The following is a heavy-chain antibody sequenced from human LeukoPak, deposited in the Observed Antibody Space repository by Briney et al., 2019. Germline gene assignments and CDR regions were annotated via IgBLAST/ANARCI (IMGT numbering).Heavy chain of an antibody. D-gene: IGHD2-2*01. CDR2: IIPIFGTA. CDR3: ARDLRRRGYCSSTSCYRIGYYYYMDV. J-gene: IGHJ6*03. CDR1: GGTFSSYA. Sequence: ASVKVSCKASGGTFSSYAISWVRQAPGQGLELMGRIIPIFGTANYAQKFQGRVTITADESTSTAYMELSSVRSEDTAVYYCARDLRRRGYCSSTSCYRIGYYYYMDVWGNGTHVTVSS. V-gene: IGHV1-69*13.